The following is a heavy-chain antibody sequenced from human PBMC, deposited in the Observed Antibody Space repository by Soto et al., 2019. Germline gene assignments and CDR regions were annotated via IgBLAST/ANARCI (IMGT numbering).Heavy chain of an antibody. CDR3: ARSSGGKYSSSPRYYFDY. V-gene: IGHV4-4*07. Sequence: SDTLALTCTVSGGSISSYYWIWIRQPAGKGLEWIGRIYTSGSTYYNPSLKSRVTMSVDTSKNQFSLKLSSVTAADTAVYYCARSSGGKYSSSPRYYFDYWGQGTLVTVSS. J-gene: IGHJ4*02. D-gene: IGHD6-6*01. CDR1: GGSISSYY. CDR2: IYTSGST.